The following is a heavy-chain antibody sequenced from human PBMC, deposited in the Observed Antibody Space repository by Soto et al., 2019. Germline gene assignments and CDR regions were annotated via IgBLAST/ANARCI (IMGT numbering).Heavy chain of an antibody. CDR2: IYYSGST. CDR3: ARYGGIIAGGEFDP. V-gene: IGHV4-59*08. J-gene: IGHJ5*02. D-gene: IGHD6-13*01. Sequence: PSETLSLTCTVSGGSISSYYWSWIRQPPGKGLEWIGYIYYSGSTNYNPSLKSRVTISVDTSKNQFSLKLSSVTAADTAVYYCARYGGIIAGGEFDPWGQGTLVTVSS. CDR1: GGSISSYY.